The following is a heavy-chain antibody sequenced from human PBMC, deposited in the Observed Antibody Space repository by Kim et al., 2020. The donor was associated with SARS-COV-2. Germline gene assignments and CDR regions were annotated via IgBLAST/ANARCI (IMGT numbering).Heavy chain of an antibody. J-gene: IGHJ5*02. CDR3: ARVSSGSYWSWFDP. CDR1: GFTFSSYA. CDR2: ISGSGGST. D-gene: IGHD3-10*01. V-gene: IGHV3-23*01. Sequence: GGSLRLSCAASGFTFSSYAMSWVRQAPGKGLEWVSAISGSGGSTYYADSVKGRFTISRDNSKNTLYLQMNSLRAEDTAVYYCARVSSGSYWSWFDPWGQGTLVTVSS.